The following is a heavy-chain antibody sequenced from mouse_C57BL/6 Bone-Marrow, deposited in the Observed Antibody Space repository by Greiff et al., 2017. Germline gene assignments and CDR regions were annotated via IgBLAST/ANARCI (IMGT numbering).Heavy chain of an antibody. V-gene: IGHV1-80*01. CDR3: AREGTTVVAHGDFDV. Sequence: QVQLQQSGAELVKPGASVKISCKASGYAFRSYWMNWVKQRPGKGLEWIGQIYPGDGDTNYNGKFKGKATLTANKSSSTAYMQLSSLTSEDSAVYFCAREGTTVVAHGDFDVGGTGTTVTVSS. CDR1: GYAFRSYW. CDR2: IYPGDGDT. J-gene: IGHJ1*03. D-gene: IGHD1-1*01.